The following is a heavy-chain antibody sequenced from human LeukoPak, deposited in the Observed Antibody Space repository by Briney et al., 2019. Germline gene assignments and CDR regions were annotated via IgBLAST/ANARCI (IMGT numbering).Heavy chain of an antibody. V-gene: IGHV3-7*01. Sequence: GESLRLSCAASGFTFSSYWMSWVRQAPGKGLEWVANINQDGSEMFYVDAVKGRFTISRDNAKNSLFLQMNSPRGEDTAVYYCARNKAKSTTTLGYWGQGTLVIVSS. D-gene: IGHD4-11*01. CDR1: GFTFSSYW. CDR3: ARNKAKSTTTLGY. CDR2: INQDGSEM. J-gene: IGHJ4*02.